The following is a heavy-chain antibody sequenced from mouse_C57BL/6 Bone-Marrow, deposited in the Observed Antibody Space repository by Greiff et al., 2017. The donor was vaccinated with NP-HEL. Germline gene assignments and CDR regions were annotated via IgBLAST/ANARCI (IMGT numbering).Heavy chain of an antibody. D-gene: IGHD3-3*01. Sequence: DVQLQESGPGLVKPSQSLSLTCSVTGYSITSGYYWNWIRQFPGNKLEWMGYISYDGSNNYNPSLKNRISITRDTSKNQFFLKLNSVTTEDTATYYCAREGPRYFDVWGTGTTVTVSS. CDR3: AREGPRYFDV. V-gene: IGHV3-6*01. CDR2: ISYDGSN. J-gene: IGHJ1*03. CDR1: GYSITSGYY.